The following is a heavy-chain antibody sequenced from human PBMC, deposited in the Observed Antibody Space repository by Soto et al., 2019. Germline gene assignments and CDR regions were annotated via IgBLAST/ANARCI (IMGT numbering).Heavy chain of an antibody. V-gene: IGHV4-59*01. Sequence: SETLSLTCTVSGGSISSYYWSWIRQPPGKGLEWIGYIYYSGSTNYNPSLKSRVTISVDTSKNQFSLKLSSVTAADTAVYYCAGGIILAGIFIDYYGMDVWGQGTMVTVSS. CDR1: GGSISSYY. D-gene: IGHD6-19*01. CDR2: IYYSGST. J-gene: IGHJ6*02. CDR3: AGGIILAGIFIDYYGMDV.